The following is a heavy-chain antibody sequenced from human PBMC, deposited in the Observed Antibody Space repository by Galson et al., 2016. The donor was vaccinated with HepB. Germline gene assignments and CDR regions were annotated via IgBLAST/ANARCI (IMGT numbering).Heavy chain of an antibody. CDR1: GGSVSSYY. D-gene: IGHD2-2*01. CDR3: ARGGVLPGAFDS. CDR2: ISDTGST. V-gene: IGHV4-59*08. Sequence: ETLSLTCTVSGGSVSSYYWSWIRQPPGKGLQWIGYISDTGSTNYNPSLKSRVIMSLDTSENQFSLKLISVTAADTAVYFCARGGVLPGAFDSWGQGTLVTVSS. J-gene: IGHJ5*01.